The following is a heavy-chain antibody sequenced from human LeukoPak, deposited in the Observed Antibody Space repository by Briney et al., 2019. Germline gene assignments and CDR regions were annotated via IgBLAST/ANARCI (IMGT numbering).Heavy chain of an antibody. CDR2: IIPIFGTA. D-gene: IGHD1-26*01. V-gene: IGHV1-69*13. J-gene: IGHJ4*02. Sequence: SVMVSCKASGGTFSSYAISWVRQAPGQGLEWMGGIIPIFGTANYAQKFQGRVTITADESTSTAYMELSSLRSEDTAVYYCARGGASGWELLEGWNYFDYWGQGTLVTVSS. CDR1: GGTFSSYA. CDR3: ARGGASGWELLEGWNYFDY.